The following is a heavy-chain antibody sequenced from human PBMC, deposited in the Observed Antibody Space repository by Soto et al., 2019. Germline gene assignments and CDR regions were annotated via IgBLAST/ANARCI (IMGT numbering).Heavy chain of an antibody. D-gene: IGHD3-16*01. CDR2: IYHSGTT. J-gene: IGHJ3*02. CDR1: SDSISSSNW. CDR3: ARKSPLGAFDI. Sequence: SETLSLTCAVSSDSISSSNWWSWVRQPPGKGLEWIGEIYHSGTTNYNPSLKSRVTISVGKSKNQFSLKVTSVTAADTAVFYCARKSPLGAFDIWGRGTLVTVSS. V-gene: IGHV4-4*02.